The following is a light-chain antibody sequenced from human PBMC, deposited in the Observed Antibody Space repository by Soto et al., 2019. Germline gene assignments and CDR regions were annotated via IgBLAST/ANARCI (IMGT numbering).Light chain of an antibody. J-gene: IGLJ2*01. CDR3: RSYTSSSHVV. CDR1: SSDVGGYNY. V-gene: IGLV2-14*01. Sequence: QSALTQPASVSGSPGQSITISCTGTSSDVGGYNYVSWYQQHPGKAPKLMIYDVSNRPSGVSNRFSGSKSGNTASLTISGLQAEDEADYYWRSYTSSSHVVFSGGTKDTVL. CDR2: DVS.